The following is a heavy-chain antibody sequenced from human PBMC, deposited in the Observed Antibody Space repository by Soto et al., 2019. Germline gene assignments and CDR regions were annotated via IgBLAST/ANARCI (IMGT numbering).Heavy chain of an antibody. J-gene: IGHJ3*02. CDR2: IYWDDDK. D-gene: IGHD2-15*01. V-gene: IGHV2-5*02. Sequence: QITLKESGPTLVKPTQTLTLTCTFSGFSLSTSGVGVGWIRQPPGKALEWLALIYWDDDKRYRSSLKSRLTITNDTSKTQVVLTMTNIDPVDTATYYCGRKKNDCSDGICYNDNFDIWGQGTMVTVSS. CDR3: GRKKNDCSDGICYNDNFDI. CDR1: GFSLSTSGVG.